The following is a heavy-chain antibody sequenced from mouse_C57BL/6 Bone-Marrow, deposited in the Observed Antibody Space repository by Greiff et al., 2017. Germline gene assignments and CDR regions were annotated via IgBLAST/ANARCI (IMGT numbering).Heavy chain of an antibody. CDR2: ISSGSSTI. J-gene: IGHJ4*01. CDR1: GFTFSDYG. Sequence: EVMLVESGGGLVKPGGSLKLSCAASGFTFSDYGMHWVRQAPEKGLEWVAYISSGSSTIYYADTVKGRFTISRDNAKNTLFLQMTSLRSEDTAMYYCARDDGYYTYAMDYWGQGTSVTVSS. CDR3: ARDDGYYTYAMDY. V-gene: IGHV5-17*01. D-gene: IGHD2-3*01.